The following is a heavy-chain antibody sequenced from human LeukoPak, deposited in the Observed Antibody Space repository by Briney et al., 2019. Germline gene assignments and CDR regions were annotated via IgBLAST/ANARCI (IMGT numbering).Heavy chain of an antibody. CDR1: GFTFSSYA. D-gene: IGHD3-22*01. CDR3: ARQMIEGRHYYSMDV. J-gene: IGHJ6*03. CDR2: IRYDESNK. V-gene: IGHV3-30*02. Sequence: PGGSLRLSCAASGFTFSSYAMDWVRQAPGKGLEWVAFIRYDESNKYYADSVKGRFTISRDNSKNTVYLQMNSLRGEDTAVYFCARQMIEGRHYYSMDVWGKGTSVTVSS.